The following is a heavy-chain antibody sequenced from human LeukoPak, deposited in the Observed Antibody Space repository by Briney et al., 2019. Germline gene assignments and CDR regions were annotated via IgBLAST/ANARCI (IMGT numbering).Heavy chain of an antibody. D-gene: IGHD3-3*01. J-gene: IGHJ4*02. CDR3: ADYGVSGVRNNFY. V-gene: IGHV3-23*01. CDR1: GLAFSSYA. CDR2: ISVASNT. Sequence: GGSLRLSCAASGLAFSSYAMSWVRQAPGKGLEWVSTISVASNTFYAASVQGRFTISRDNSRNTVSLQMTSLRADDTAVYYCADYGVSGVRNNFYWGQGTLVTVSS.